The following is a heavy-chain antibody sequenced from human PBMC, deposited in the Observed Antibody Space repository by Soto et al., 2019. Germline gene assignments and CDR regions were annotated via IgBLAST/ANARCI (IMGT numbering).Heavy chain of an antibody. CDR2: VSYDGSNK. V-gene: IGHV3-30*18. D-gene: IGHD1-1*01. J-gene: IGHJ3*02. CDR3: AKLPTGPDAFDI. Sequence: GGSLRLSCAASRFTFSSYGMHWVRQAPGKGLEWVAVVSYDGSNKYYADSVKGRFTISRDNSKNTLYLQMNSLRAEDTAVYYCAKLPTGPDAFDIWGQGTMVTVSS. CDR1: RFTFSSYG.